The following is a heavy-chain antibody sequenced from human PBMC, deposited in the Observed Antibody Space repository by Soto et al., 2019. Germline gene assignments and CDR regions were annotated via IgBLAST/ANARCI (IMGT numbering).Heavy chain of an antibody. J-gene: IGHJ4*02. CDR3: ARHVSPVTTGYFDY. D-gene: IGHD4-4*01. CDR1: GGSIRSSSYY. CDR2: IYYSGST. V-gene: IGHV4-39*01. Sequence: SETLSLTCTVSGGSIRSSSYYWGWIRQPPGKGLEWIGGIYYSGSTYYNPSLKSRVTISVDTSKNQFSLKLSFVTAADTAVYYCARHVSPVTTGYFDYWGQGTLVTVSS.